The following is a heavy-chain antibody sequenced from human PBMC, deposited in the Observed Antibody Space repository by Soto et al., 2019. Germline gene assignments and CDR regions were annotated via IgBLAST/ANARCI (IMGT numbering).Heavy chain of an antibody. Sequence: EASVKVSCKASGFTFTSSAMQWVRQARGQRLEWIGWIVVGSGNTNYAQKFQERVTITRDMSTSTAYMELSSLRSEDTAVYYCAASGFVGYCSSTSCYPYDLDAFDIWGQGTMVTVSS. CDR3: AASGFVGYCSSTSCYPYDLDAFDI. J-gene: IGHJ3*02. CDR1: GFTFTSSA. D-gene: IGHD2-2*01. V-gene: IGHV1-58*02. CDR2: IVVGSGNT.